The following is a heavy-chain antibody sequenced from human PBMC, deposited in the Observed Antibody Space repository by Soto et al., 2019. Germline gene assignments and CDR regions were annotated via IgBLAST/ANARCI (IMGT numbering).Heavy chain of an antibody. Sequence: QLQESGPGLVKSSETLSLTCTVSGGSISSDSFYLAWIRQPPGKGLEWIGIIYYSGDTYYNPSLAGRLTMSVDTSNQFALTLRSVTAADTALYYCARNQPQRYCSGGTCRPAYGMDVWGQWTTVIVS. CDR1: GGSISSDSFY. V-gene: IGHV4-39*01. D-gene: IGHD2-15*01. CDR2: IYYSGDT. CDR3: ARNQPQRYCSGGTCRPAYGMDV. J-gene: IGHJ6*02.